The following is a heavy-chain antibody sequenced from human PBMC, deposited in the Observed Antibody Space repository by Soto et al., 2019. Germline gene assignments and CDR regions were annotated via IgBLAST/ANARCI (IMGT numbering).Heavy chain of an antibody. CDR1: GFIFSSYG. CDR2: ISSDGNNK. J-gene: IGHJ6*02. CDR3: AKDPTKYYFGMDV. Sequence: QVQLVESGGGVVQPGRSLRLSCAASGFIFSSYGMHWVRQSPGKGLEWVAVISSDGNNKYYVDFVKGRFTISRDNSKNTLYLQMNSLRAEDTAVYYCAKDPTKYYFGMDVWGQGTTVTVSS. V-gene: IGHV3-30*18.